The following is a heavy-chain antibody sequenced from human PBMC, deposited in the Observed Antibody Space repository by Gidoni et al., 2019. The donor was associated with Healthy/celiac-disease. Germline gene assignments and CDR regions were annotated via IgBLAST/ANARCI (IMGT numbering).Heavy chain of an antibody. D-gene: IGHD1-26*01. CDR3: ARAEWELRGGYFDY. CDR1: GFSLSTSGVG. CDR2: IYWNDDK. J-gene: IGHJ4*02. Sequence: QITLKESGPTLVKPTQTLTLTCTFSGFSLSTSGVGVGWIRQPPGKALEWLALIYWNDDKRYSPSLKSRLTITKDTSKNQVVLTMTNMDPVDTATYYCARAEWELRGGYFDYWGQGTLVTVSS. V-gene: IGHV2-5*01.